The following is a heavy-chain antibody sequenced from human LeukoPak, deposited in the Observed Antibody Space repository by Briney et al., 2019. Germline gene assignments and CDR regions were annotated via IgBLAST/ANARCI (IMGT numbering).Heavy chain of an antibody. D-gene: IGHD6-25*01. CDR1: GFTFSSYA. J-gene: IGHJ4*02. CDR3: AKNSGWEVLSNYFDY. CDR2: ISGSGGST. Sequence: PGGPLRLSCAASGFTFSSYAMTWVRQAPGKGLEWVSGISGSGGSTYYADSVKGRFTISRDSSKNTLYLQMNSLRAEDTAVYYCAKNSGWEVLSNYFDYWGQGTLVTVSS. V-gene: IGHV3-23*01.